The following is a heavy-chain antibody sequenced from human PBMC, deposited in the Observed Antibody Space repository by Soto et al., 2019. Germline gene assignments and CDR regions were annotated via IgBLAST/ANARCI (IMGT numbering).Heavy chain of an antibody. V-gene: IGHV1-24*01. CDR2: FDPEDGET. CDR3: ATKGRWYVGYYYYGMDV. D-gene: IGHD6-13*01. J-gene: IGHJ6*02. Sequence: QVQLVQYVAEVKKPGASVRVSCKVSGYTLTELSMHWVRQAPGKGLEWMGGFDPEDGETIYAQKFQGRVTMTEDTSTDTAYMELSSLRSEVTAVYYCATKGRWYVGYYYYGMDVWGQGTTVTVSS. CDR1: GYTLTELS.